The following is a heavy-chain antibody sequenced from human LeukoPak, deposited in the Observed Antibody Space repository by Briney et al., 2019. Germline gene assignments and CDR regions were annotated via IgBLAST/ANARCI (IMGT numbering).Heavy chain of an antibody. D-gene: IGHD2-15*01. J-gene: IGHJ4*02. V-gene: IGHV3-23*01. Sequence: PTGGSLRLSCAASGFTFSSYAMSWVRQAPGKGLEWVSTISGSGDNTYYADSVKGRFTISRDNSRNTLYLQMNSLRAGDTAVYYCAKDHHCSGGSCYSGFGYWGQGTLVTVSS. CDR1: GFTFSSYA. CDR2: ISGSGDNT. CDR3: AKDHHCSGGSCYSGFGY.